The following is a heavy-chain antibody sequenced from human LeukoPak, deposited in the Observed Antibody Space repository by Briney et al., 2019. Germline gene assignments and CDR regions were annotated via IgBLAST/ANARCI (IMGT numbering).Heavy chain of an antibody. D-gene: IGHD3-10*01. CDR1: GGSISSGSNY. CDR3: ARGLPTMGGFGMDV. Sequence: PSETLSLTCTVSGGSISSGSNYWSWIRQPAGKGLEWIGRIYTSGSTNYNPSLKSRVTISVDTSKNQFSLKLSSVTAADTAVYYCARGLPTMGGFGMDVWGQGTTVTVSS. V-gene: IGHV4-61*02. J-gene: IGHJ6*02. CDR2: IYTSGST.